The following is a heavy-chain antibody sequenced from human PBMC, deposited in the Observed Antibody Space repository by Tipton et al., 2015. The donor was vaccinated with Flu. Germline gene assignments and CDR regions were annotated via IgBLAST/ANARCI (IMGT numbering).Heavy chain of an antibody. V-gene: IGHV4-39*07. CDR1: GGSISSSSYY. CDR2: IYYSGST. CDR3: ARSTPIAATGWGMDV. D-gene: IGHD6-13*01. Sequence: TLSLTCTVSGGSISSSSYYWGWIRQPPGKGLEWIGCIYYSGSTYYNPSLKSRVTISVDRSKNQFSLKLSSVTAADTAVYYCARSTPIAATGWGMDVWGQGTTLTVS. J-gene: IGHJ6*02.